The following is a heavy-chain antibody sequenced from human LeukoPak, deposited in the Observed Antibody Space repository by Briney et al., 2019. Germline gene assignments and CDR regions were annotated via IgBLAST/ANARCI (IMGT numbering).Heavy chain of an antibody. D-gene: IGHD6-19*01. V-gene: IGHV3-33*01. CDR3: ARIPGIAVAGSPPTYYYGMDV. Sequence: GSLRLSCAASGFTFSSYGMHWVRQAPGKGLEWVAVIWYDGSNKYYADSVKGRFTISRDNSKNTLYLQMNSLRAEDTAVYYCARIPGIAVAGSPPTYYYGMDVWGQGTTVTVSS. J-gene: IGHJ6*02. CDR2: IWYDGSNK. CDR1: GFTFSSYG.